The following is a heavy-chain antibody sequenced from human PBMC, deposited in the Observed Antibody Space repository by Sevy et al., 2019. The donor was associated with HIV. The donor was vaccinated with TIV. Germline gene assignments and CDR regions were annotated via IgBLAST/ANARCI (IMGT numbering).Heavy chain of an antibody. J-gene: IGHJ4*02. Sequence: SETLSLTCTVSGGSSSNYYWSWIRQPPGKGLEWIGYISYSGSTNYNPSLKSRVTISVDTSKNQFSLKLSSVTAADTAVYFCARADYGDYVGYFDYWGQGTLVTVSS. D-gene: IGHD4-17*01. V-gene: IGHV4-59*13. CDR3: ARADYGDYVGYFDY. CDR2: ISYSGST. CDR1: GGSSSNYY.